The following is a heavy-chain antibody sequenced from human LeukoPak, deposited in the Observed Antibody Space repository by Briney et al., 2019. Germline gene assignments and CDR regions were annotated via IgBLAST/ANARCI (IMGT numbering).Heavy chain of an antibody. CDR3: ARVLMVRGVYYYYMDV. V-gene: IGHV4-38-2*02. CDR1: GYSISSGYY. Sequence: SETLSLTCTVSGYSISSGYYWGWIRQPPGKGLEWIGSIYHSGSTYYNPSLKSRVTISVDTSKNQFSLKLSSVTAADTAVYYCARVLMVRGVYYYYMDVWGKGTTVTVSS. D-gene: IGHD3-10*01. J-gene: IGHJ6*03. CDR2: IYHSGST.